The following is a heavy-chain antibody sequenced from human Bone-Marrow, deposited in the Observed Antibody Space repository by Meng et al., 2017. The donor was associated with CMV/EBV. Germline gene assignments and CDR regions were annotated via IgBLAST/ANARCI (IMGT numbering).Heavy chain of an antibody. V-gene: IGHV1-58*01. CDR2: IVVGSGNT. D-gene: IGHD1-26*01. CDR1: GFTFTSSA. J-gene: IGHJ5*01. CDR3: ARRTPIVGATSSPFDS. Sequence: SVKVSCKASGFTFTSSAVQWVRQARGQRLEWIGWIVVGSGNTNYAQKFHGRVTITTDESTTTVYMELSSLKIEDTAVYYCARRTPIVGATSSPFDSWGQGTLVTVSS.